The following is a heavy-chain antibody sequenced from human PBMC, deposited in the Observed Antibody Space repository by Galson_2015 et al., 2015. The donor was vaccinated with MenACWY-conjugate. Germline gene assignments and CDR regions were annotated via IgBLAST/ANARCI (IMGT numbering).Heavy chain of an antibody. CDR1: GGSISSSNW. Sequence: ETLSLTCAVSGGSISSSNWWSWVRQPPGKGLEWIGEIYHTGHTNYNPSLKSRITISVDTSKNQFSLNLNSATAADTALYYCARESAYCAGGTCGYFWGQGTLVTVSS. D-gene: IGHD2-8*02. CDR2: IYHTGHT. CDR3: ARESAYCAGGTCGYF. J-gene: IGHJ4*02. V-gene: IGHV4-4*02.